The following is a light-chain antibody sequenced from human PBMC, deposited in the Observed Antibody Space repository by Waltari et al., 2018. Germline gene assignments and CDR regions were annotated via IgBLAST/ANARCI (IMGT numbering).Light chain of an antibody. CDR2: GNN. CDR3: HSFDTSLSDGVV. CDR1: SSNTGAGHD. V-gene: IGLV1-40*01. J-gene: IGLJ3*02. Sequence: QSMLTQPPSVSGAPGQRVTISCTGSSSNTGAGHDVHWYQVFPGTGPKLLIYGNNNRPSGVPDRFSGSKSGTSASLTITGLQAEDEADYYCHSFDTSLSDGVVFGGGTKVTVL.